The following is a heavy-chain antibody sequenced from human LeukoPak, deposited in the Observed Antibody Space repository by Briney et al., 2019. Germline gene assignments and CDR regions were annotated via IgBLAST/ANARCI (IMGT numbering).Heavy chain of an antibody. Sequence: GGSLRLSCAASAFTFCDYRMNCVRQAPGKGLEWISYIDTSSSTMYYADSVMGRFTISRDNAKESLYLQMNSLRDEDTAVYYCAREDDSWGPNILHLWGQGTIVTVSS. CDR2: IDTSSSTM. CDR1: AFTFCDYR. D-gene: IGHD2/OR15-2a*01. CDR3: AREDDSWGPNILHL. V-gene: IGHV3-48*02. J-gene: IGHJ3*01.